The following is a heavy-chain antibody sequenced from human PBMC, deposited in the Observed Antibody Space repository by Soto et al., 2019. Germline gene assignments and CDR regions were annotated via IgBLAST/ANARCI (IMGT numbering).Heavy chain of an antibody. V-gene: IGHV3-23*01. CDR3: AKDGGGYCSSTSCPGRAPMDV. CDR1: GFTFSSYA. J-gene: IGHJ6*04. CDR2: ISGSGGST. Sequence: GGSLRLSCAASGFTFSSYAMSWVRQAPGKGLEWVSAISGSGGSTYYADSVKGRFTISRDNSKNTLYLQMNSLRAEDTAVYYCAKDGGGYCSSTSCPGRAPMDVWGKGTTVTVSS. D-gene: IGHD2-2*01.